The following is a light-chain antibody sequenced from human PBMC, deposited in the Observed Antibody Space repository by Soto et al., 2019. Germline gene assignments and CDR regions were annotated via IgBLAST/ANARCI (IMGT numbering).Light chain of an antibody. CDR2: GAN. CDR1: QSLTRNY. J-gene: IGKJ4*01. Sequence: DIVLTQFPGTLSLSPGETATVSGRASQSLTRNYLAWYQQKVGQAPRLLIYGANTRAAGIPDRFSGSGSGTAFTLTISSLEPEEFVVSYCPQPTKSEVNFGGRTKG. V-gene: IGKV3-20*01. CDR3: PQPTKSEVN.